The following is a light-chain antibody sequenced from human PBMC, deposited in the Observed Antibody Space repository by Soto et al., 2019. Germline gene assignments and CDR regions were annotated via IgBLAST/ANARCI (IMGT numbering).Light chain of an antibody. CDR2: EVF. Sequence: QSALTQPASVSGSPGQSITISCTGTSSGVGGYNYVSWYQQHPGKVPKLMIYEVFRRPSGISDRFSGSKSGNTASLTISGLQAEDEADYYCCSYTTTSTFVFGGGTKVTVL. V-gene: IGLV2-14*03. CDR1: SSGVGGYNY. J-gene: IGLJ2*01. CDR3: CSYTTTSTFV.